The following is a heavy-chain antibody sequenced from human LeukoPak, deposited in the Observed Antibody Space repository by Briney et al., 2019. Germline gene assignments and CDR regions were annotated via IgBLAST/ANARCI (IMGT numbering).Heavy chain of an antibody. CDR1: GFIFSHHW. Sequence: GGSLRLSCATSGFIFSHHWMSWVRQAPGQGLEWVANTNQDGNRKYYLDSVKGRFTISRDNGQNSLYLQMNNLRVEDTAVYYCARDEMGGYFEKWGQGTLVTVSS. CDR3: ARDEMGGYFEK. D-gene: IGHD5-24*01. J-gene: IGHJ4*02. V-gene: IGHV3-7*01. CDR2: TNQDGNRK.